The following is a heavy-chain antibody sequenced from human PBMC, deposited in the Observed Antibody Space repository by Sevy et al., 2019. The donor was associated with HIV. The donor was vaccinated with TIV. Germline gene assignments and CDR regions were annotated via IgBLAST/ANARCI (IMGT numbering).Heavy chain of an antibody. D-gene: IGHD3-22*01. Sequence: GGSLRLSCAVSGFTFNTYNMNWVRQSPGKGLEWVSYISYTSTTIYYADSVGGRFTISKDNAKNTLYLQMNSLRDEDTAVYYCASSDATSRFGYYYFAMDFWGQGTSVTVSS. CDR1: GFTFNTYN. V-gene: IGHV3-48*02. CDR3: ASSDATSRFGYYYFAMDF. J-gene: IGHJ6*02. CDR2: ISYTSTTI.